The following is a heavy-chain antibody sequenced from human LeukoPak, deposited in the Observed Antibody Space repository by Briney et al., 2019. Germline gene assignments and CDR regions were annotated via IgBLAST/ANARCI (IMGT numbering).Heavy chain of an antibody. D-gene: IGHD2-2*01. Sequence: GGSLRLSCAASGFTFSSYSMNWVRQAPGKGLEWVSSISSSSSYIYYADSVKGRFTISRDNAKNSLYLQMNSLRAEDTAVYYCARDGSIVVVPAVYYYGMDVWGQGTTVTVSS. CDR1: GFTFSSYS. CDR2: ISSSSSYI. V-gene: IGHV3-21*01. CDR3: ARDGSIVVVPAVYYYGMDV. J-gene: IGHJ6*02.